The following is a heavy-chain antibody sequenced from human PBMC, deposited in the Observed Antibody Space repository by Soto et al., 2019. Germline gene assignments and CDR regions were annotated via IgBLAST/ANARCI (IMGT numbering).Heavy chain of an antibody. CDR1: GGSISSGGYY. V-gene: IGHV4-31*03. J-gene: IGHJ5*02. CDR3: ARLDCGGYCYPTNNWFDP. Sequence: QVQLQESGPGLVKPSQTLSLTCTVSGGSISSGGYYWSWIRQHPGKGLEWIGYIYYSGSTYYNPSLKSRVTISVDTCKNQCSLKMSSVTAADTAVYCLARLDCGGYCYPTNNWFDPWGRGALVTVSS. D-gene: IGHD2-21*01. CDR2: IYYSGST.